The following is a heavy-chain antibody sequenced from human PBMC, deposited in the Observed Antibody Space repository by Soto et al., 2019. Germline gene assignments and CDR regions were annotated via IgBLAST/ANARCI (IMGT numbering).Heavy chain of an antibody. CDR1: GFPFNAYS. D-gene: IGHD2-15*01. CDR2: ISYDGSDK. J-gene: IGHJ5*01. CDR3: AXDRVVRMILRPPGWFDY. Sequence: GGSLRLSCATSGFPFNAYSMNWVRQAPGKGLEWVAVISYDGSDKYYADSVKGRFTISRDNSKNTLYLQMNSLRVEDTAVYYCAXDRVVRMILRPPGWFDYWGQGTRVTVSS. V-gene: IGHV3-30*18.